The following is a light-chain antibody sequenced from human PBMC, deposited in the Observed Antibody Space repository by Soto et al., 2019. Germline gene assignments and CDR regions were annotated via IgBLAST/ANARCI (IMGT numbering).Light chain of an antibody. Sequence: QITQSPSSLSASVGDRVTITCRASQSISSYLNWYQQKPGKAPKLLIYATYRWHRGVPSRFSGSGLGTDCTLTISRRQTEAFSTDHRQQNYSPPAITSGQGTRLEIK. CDR2: ATY. CDR3: QQNYSPPAIT. V-gene: IGKV1-39*01. J-gene: IGKJ5*01. CDR1: QSISSY.